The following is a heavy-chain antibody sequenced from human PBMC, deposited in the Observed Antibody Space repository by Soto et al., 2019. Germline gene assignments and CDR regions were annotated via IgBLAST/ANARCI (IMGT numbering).Heavy chain of an antibody. CDR1: GFTFSSYS. CDR3: AREAAADYVTWFDP. CDR2: ISSTSSTI. D-gene: IGHD6-13*01. J-gene: IGHJ5*02. V-gene: IGHV3-48*02. Sequence: EVQLVESGGGLVQPGGSLRLSCAASGFTFSSYSMNWVRQAPGRGLEWVSYISSTSSTIYYADSVKGRFTISRDNAKNSLYLQMNSLRDEDTAVYYCAREAAADYVTWFDPWGQGTLVTVSS.